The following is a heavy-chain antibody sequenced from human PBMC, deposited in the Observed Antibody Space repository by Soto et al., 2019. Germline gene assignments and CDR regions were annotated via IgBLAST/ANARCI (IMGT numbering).Heavy chain of an antibody. CDR3: ARDQCSSTSCHDAFDI. CDR1: GFTVSINY. D-gene: IGHD2-2*01. J-gene: IGHJ3*02. Sequence: GGSLRLSCAASGFTVSINYMSWFRQAPGKGLEWVSVIYSGGSTYYADSVKGRFTISRDNSKNTLYLQMNSLRAEDTAVYYCARDQCSSTSCHDAFDIWGQGTMVTVSS. CDR2: IYSGGST. V-gene: IGHV3-53*01.